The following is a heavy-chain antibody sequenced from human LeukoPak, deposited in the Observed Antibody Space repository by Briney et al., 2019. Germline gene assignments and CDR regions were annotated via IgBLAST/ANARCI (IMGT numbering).Heavy chain of an antibody. V-gene: IGHV3-74*01. D-gene: IGHD3-10*01. CDR1: GFTFSDYY. CDR2: ISSEGSST. CDR3: ARKLRGVSGMDV. J-gene: IGHJ6*04. Sequence: GESLRLSCAASGFTFSDYYMHWVRQAPGKGLAWVSRISSEGSSTTYADSVKGRFTISRDNANNTLYLQMNSLRAEDTAVYYCARKLRGVSGMDVWGKGTTVTVSS.